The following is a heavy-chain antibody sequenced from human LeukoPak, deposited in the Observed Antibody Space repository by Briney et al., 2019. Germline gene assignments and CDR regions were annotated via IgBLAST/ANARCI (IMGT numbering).Heavy chain of an antibody. CDR3: TKLARAPRDFDY. CDR1: GFTFSSYA. J-gene: IGHJ4*01. D-gene: IGHD3-10*01. Sequence: GGSLRLSCAASGFTFSSYAMSWVRQAPGKGLEWVGRSRDKGNSYTTASAASVRGRFTISRDDSKNSLYLQMNSLKIEDTAVYYCTKLARAPRDFDYWGQGTLVTVSS. V-gene: IGHV3-72*01. CDR2: SRDKGNSYTT.